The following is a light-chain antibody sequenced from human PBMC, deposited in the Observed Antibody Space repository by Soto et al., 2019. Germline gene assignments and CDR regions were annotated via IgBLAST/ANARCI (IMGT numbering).Light chain of an antibody. CDR2: GAS. CDR1: QSIGDND. Sequence: EIVFTQSPGTLSLSPGERGTLSCRASQSIGDNDLAWYQQKPGQAPRLLIYGASTRATGIPDRFSGSGSGTDFTLTISRLEPEDFAVYYCQQYGSSPHFGGGTKVDIK. V-gene: IGKV3-20*01. CDR3: QQYGSSPH. J-gene: IGKJ4*01.